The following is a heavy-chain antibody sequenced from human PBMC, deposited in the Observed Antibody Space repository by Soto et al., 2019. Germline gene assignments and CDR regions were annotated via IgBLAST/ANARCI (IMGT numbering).Heavy chain of an antibody. V-gene: IGHV3-48*03. CDR2: ISNSGTTV. J-gene: IGHJ4*02. CDR3: ARSRGGGFDDYFDH. CDR1: AFIFIGYE. Sequence: EVQLVESGGGRVQPGGSLRLSCAAPAFIFIGYEMNWVRQAPGKGLEWISYISNSGTTVKYADSVKGRFTVSRDNAKKSLYLQMHSLRVEDTAVYFCARSRGGGFDDYFDHWGQGTLVTVSS. D-gene: IGHD2-15*01.